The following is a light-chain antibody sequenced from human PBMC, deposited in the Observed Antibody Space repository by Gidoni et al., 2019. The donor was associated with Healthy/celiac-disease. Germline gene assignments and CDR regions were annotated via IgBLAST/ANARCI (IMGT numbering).Light chain of an antibody. V-gene: IGKV3-20*01. J-gene: IGKJ1*01. Sequence: EIVLTQSPGTLSLSPGERATLPCRASQSVSRSYLAWYQQKPGQAPRLLIYGASSRATGIPDRFSGSGSGTDFTLTISRLEPEDFAVYYCQQYGSSPLFGQGTKVEIK. CDR3: QQYGSSPL. CDR1: QSVSRSY. CDR2: GAS.